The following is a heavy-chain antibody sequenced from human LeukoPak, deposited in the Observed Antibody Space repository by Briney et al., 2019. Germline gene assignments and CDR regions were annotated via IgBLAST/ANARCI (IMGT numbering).Heavy chain of an antibody. Sequence: KSSETLSLTCSVSGVSISAYYWSWIRQPAGKGLEWIGRIYPGESIYASENTNYNPSLKSRVTISVDTPKNQFSLKLSSVTAADTAVYYCARGDGSYLEYWGQGTLVTVSS. CDR1: GVSISAYY. J-gene: IGHJ4*02. D-gene: IGHD1-26*01. V-gene: IGHV4-4*07. CDR3: ARGDGSYLEY. CDR2: IYPGESIYASENT.